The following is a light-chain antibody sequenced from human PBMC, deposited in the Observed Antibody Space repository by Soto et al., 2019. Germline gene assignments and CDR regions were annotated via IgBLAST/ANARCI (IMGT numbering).Light chain of an antibody. Sequence: QSALAQPASVSGSPGQSITISCTGTSSDVGGYNYVSWYQQHPGKAPKLMIYEVSNRPSGVSNRFSGSKSGNTASLTISGLQAEDEADYYSSSYTSSSSYVFATGTKVTVL. CDR1: SSDVGGYNY. J-gene: IGLJ1*01. CDR3: SSYTSSSSYV. CDR2: EVS. V-gene: IGLV2-14*01.